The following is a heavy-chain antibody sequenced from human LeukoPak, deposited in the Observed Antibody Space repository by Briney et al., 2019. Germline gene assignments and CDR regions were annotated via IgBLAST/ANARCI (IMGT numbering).Heavy chain of an antibody. D-gene: IGHD3-16*02. Sequence: ASVKVSCKASGYTFTSYAMHWVRQAPGQRLEWMGWINAGNGNTKYSQKFQGRVTITRDTSASTAYMELSSLRSEDTAVYYCATRSLDDYVWGSYRRFAPLGASGGYFDYWGQGTLVTVSS. V-gene: IGHV1-3*01. CDR1: GYTFTSYA. J-gene: IGHJ4*02. CDR2: INAGNGNT. CDR3: ATRSLDDYVWGSYRRFAPLGASGGYFDY.